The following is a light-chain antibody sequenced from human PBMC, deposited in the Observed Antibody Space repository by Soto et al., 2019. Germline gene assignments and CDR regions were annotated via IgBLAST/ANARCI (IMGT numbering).Light chain of an antibody. V-gene: IGKV3-15*01. CDR3: QQYNISPRT. Sequence: MTQSPSTLPASVGDRVTITCRASQSISNWLAWYQQKPGQAPRLLMYDASTRATGIPARFSGSASGTDFTLTICTLQSEHFAFYYCQQYNISPRTLGQGPRV. J-gene: IGKJ1*01. CDR2: DAS. CDR1: QSISNW.